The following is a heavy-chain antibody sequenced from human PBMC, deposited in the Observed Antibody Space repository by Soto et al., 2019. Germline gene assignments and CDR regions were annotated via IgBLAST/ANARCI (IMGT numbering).Heavy chain of an antibody. Sequence: VQLQESGPGLVKPSETLSLSCTVSGASLLSSYWSWVRQPAGKGLEWIGHIFSSGRTSYNPSLKNRLTLSIDTSKNLFSLNLSSVTAADTAVYYRAKGWDEKYFDSWGQGSLVTVSS. CDR2: IFSSGRT. J-gene: IGHJ4*02. V-gene: IGHV4-4*07. CDR1: GASLLSSY. CDR3: AKGWDEKYFDS. D-gene: IGHD1-26*01.